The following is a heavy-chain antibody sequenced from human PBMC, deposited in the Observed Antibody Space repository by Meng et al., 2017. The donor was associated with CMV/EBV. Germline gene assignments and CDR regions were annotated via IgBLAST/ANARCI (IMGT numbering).Heavy chain of an antibody. J-gene: IGHJ6*02. CDR3: ARGLYYGSGSYYTKGYYYYYGMDV. CDR1: GGSISSGDYY. D-gene: IGHD3-10*01. CDR2: IYYSGST. Sequence: LRLSCTVSGGSISSGDYYWSWIRQPPGKGLEWIGYIYYSGSTYYNPSLKSRVTISVDTSKNQFSLKLSSVTAADTAVYYCARGLYYGSGSYYTKGYYYYYGMDVWGQGTTVTVSS. V-gene: IGHV4-31*03.